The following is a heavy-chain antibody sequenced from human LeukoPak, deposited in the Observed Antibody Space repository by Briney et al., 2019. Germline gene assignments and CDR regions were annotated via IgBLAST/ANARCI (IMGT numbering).Heavy chain of an antibody. D-gene: IGHD6-19*01. CDR3: ARAYIAVAGYGMDV. J-gene: IGHJ6*02. CDR2: IIPILGIA. CDR1: GGTFSSYA. V-gene: IGHV1-69*04. Sequence: SVKVSCKASGGTFSSYAISWVRQAPGQGLEWMGRIIPILGIANYAQKFQGRVTITADKSTSTAYMELSSLRSEGTAVYYCARAYIAVAGYGMDVWGQGTTVTVSS.